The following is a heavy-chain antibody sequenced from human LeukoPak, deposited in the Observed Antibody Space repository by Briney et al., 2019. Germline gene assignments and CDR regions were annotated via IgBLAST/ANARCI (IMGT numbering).Heavy chain of an antibody. J-gene: IGHJ4*02. D-gene: IGHD4-17*01. CDR1: GFSFSSHA. V-gene: IGHV3-23*01. CDR2: ISISGDDT. CDR3: ANEIRPNDY. Sequence: GGSLRLSCATSGFSFSSHAMTWVRQAPGKGLEWLSAISISGDDTYYADSVKGRFTISRDNSKNTLYLQMDSLSADDTAMYYCANEIRPNDYWGQGTLVTVSS.